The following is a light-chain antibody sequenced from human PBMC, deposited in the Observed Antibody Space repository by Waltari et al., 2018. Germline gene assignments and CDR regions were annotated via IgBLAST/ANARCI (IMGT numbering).Light chain of an antibody. CDR1: SSDVGGNRL. J-gene: IGLJ2*01. V-gene: IGLV2-11*01. CDR3: CSYAGSHVL. CDR2: GLK. Sequence: QSALTQPRSVSGSPGQSVTISCTGSSSDVGGNRLVSWYHNRPVKAPKLMVYGLKRRPPGVPDRFSGCKSGNTGSLTVSGLQAEDEADYYCCSYAGSHVLLGGGTKLTVL.